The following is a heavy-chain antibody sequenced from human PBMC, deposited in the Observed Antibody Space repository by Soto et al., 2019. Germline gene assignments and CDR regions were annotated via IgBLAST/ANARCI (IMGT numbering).Heavy chain of an antibody. Sequence: WASVKVSCKASGGTFSSYAISWVRQAPGQGLEWMGGIIPIFGTANYAQKFQGRVTITADESTSTAYMELSSLRSEDTAVYYCARGGTVVVVAATRAFDIWGQGTMVTVSS. J-gene: IGHJ3*02. V-gene: IGHV1-69*13. CDR1: GGTFSSYA. CDR3: ARGGTVVVVAATRAFDI. CDR2: IIPIFGTA. D-gene: IGHD2-15*01.